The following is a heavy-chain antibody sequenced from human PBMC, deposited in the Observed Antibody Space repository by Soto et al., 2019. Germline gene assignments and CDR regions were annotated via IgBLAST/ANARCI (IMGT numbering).Heavy chain of an antibody. D-gene: IGHD1-1*01. CDR1: GFTFSSYA. Sequence: EVQLLESGGGLVQPGGSLRLSCAASGFTFSSYAMSWVRQAPGKGLEWVSAISGSGGSTYYADSVKGRFTISRDNSKNTLYLQMNSLRAEDTAVYYCAALTSGTGTTRGEMSVWGQGTLVTVSS. CDR3: AALTSGTGTTRGEMSV. J-gene: IGHJ4*02. V-gene: IGHV3-23*01. CDR2: ISGSGGST.